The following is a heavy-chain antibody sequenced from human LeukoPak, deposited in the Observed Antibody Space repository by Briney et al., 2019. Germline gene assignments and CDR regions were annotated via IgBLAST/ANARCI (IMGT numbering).Heavy chain of an antibody. V-gene: IGHV3-43*01. D-gene: IGHD6-19*01. CDR3: AKVRGIAVADTEGPFDY. CDR2: ISWDGGST. J-gene: IGHJ4*02. CDR1: GFTFDDYT. Sequence: GGSLRLSCAASGFTFDDYTMHWVRQAPGKGLEWVSLISWDGGSTYYADSVKGRFTISRDNSKNSLYLQMNSLRTEDTALYYCAKVRGIAVADTEGPFDYWGQGTLVTVSS.